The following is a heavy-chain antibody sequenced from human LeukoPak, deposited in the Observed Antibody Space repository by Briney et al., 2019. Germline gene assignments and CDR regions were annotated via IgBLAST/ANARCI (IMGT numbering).Heavy chain of an antibody. CDR1: GGSISSGDYY. J-gene: IGHJ6*02. CDR2: INHSGST. CDR3: ARGRNYYYYGMDV. V-gene: IGHV4-30-4*08. Sequence: PSQTLSLTCTVSGGSISSGDYYWSWIRQPPGKGLEWIGEINHSGSTNYNPSLKSRVTISVDTSKNQFSLKLSSVTAADTAVYYCARGRNYYYYGMDVWGQGTTVTVSS.